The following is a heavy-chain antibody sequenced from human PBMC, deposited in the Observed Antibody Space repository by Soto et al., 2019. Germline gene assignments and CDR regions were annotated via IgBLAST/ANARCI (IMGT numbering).Heavy chain of an antibody. J-gene: IGHJ2*01. CDR1: GFTFSSYG. CDR3: SREGNRGCSYGPPYWYFDL. CDR2: ICYDGSNK. V-gene: IGHV3-33*01. Sequence: PVGSLRLSSAAAGFTFSSYGMHWIRQAPGKGLEGVAVICYDGSNKYYADSVKGRFTISRYNSKNTLYLQLHSLSGEDTAVYYCSREGNRGCSYGPPYWYFDLWGRGTLVTVSS. D-gene: IGHD5-18*01.